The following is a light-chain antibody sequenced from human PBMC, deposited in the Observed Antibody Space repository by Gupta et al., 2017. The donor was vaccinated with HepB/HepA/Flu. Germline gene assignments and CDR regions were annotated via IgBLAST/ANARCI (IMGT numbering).Light chain of an antibody. J-gene: IGLJ3*02. V-gene: IGLV1-47*01. CDR1: SSNIGSNY. CDR2: RNH. Sequence: QSVLTQPPSASGTPGQTVTISCSGSSSNIGSNYVSWYQQLPGTAPKRLIYRNHQRPSGVPDRCSGAKSCSSAALATSGLRSEDEADYYCAAWDDSLRGPVFGGGTKLTVL. CDR3: AAWDDSLRGPV.